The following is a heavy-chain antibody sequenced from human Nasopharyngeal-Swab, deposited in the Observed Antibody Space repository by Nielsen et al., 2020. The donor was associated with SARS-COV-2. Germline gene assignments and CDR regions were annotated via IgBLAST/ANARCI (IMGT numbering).Heavy chain of an antibody. CDR2: IIPILGIA. Sequence: SVKVSCKASGGTFSSYAISWVRQAPGQGLEWMGRIIPILGIANYAQKFQGRVTITADKSTSTAYMELSSLRSEDTAVYYCARGGLSHYYYGMDVWGQGTTVTVSS. V-gene: IGHV1-69*04. J-gene: IGHJ6*02. CDR1: GGTFSSYA. D-gene: IGHD2/OR15-2a*01. CDR3: ARGGLSHYYYGMDV.